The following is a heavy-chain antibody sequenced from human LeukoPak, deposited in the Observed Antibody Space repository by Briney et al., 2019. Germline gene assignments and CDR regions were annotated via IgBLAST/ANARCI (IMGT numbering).Heavy chain of an antibody. CDR2: IRSKGYGGTA. Sequence: GGSLRLSCTASGFPFGDYVMRWVRQAPGKGLEWVGFIRSKGYGGTAEYAASVKGRFTISRDDSKSIAYLQMNSLKAEDTAVYYCTGDSYYNWGQGTLVTVSS. J-gene: IGHJ4*02. CDR3: TGDSYYN. D-gene: IGHD1-26*01. CDR1: GFPFGDYV. V-gene: IGHV3-49*04.